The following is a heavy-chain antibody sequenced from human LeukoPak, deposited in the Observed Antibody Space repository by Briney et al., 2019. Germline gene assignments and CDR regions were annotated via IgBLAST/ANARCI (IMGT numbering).Heavy chain of an antibody. Sequence: SETLSLTCTVSGFSISSDDYWGWIRQPPGKGLEWLGSVSHSGITYYNSSLNSRVTISVDTSKNHFSLTVNSVTAADTAVYYCARLVIPWGQGILVTVSS. CDR1: GFSISSDDY. V-gene: IGHV4-38-2*02. D-gene: IGHD3-10*01. CDR3: ARLVIP. J-gene: IGHJ5*02. CDR2: VSHSGIT.